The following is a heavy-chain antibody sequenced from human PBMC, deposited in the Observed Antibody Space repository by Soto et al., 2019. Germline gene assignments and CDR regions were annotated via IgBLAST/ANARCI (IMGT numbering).Heavy chain of an antibody. CDR3: ARASRANAFDI. D-gene: IGHD5-12*01. J-gene: IGHJ3*02. Sequence: PGGSLRLSCAASGFTFSSYAMHWVRQAPGKGLEWVAVISYDGSNKYYADSVKGRFTISRDNSKNTLYLQMNSLRAEDTAVYYCARASRANAFDIWGQGTRVTVSS. V-gene: IGHV3-30-3*01. CDR1: GFTFSSYA. CDR2: ISYDGSNK.